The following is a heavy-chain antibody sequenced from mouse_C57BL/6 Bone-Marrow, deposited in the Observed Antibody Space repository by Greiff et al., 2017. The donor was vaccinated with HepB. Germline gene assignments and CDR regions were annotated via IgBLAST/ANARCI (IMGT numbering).Heavy chain of an antibody. V-gene: IGHV14-2*01. Sequence: VQLQQSGAELVKPGASVKLSCTASGFNIKDYYMHWVKQRTEQGLEWIGRIDPEDGETKYDQKFKGKATITADTSSNTAYLQLSSLTSEDTAVYYCASTNDPMDYWGQGTSVTVSS. CDR2: IDPEDGET. D-gene: IGHD1-1*01. CDR3: ASTNDPMDY. CDR1: GFNIKDYY. J-gene: IGHJ4*01.